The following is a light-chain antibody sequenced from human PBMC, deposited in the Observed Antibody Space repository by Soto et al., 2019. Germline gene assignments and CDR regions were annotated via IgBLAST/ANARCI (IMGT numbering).Light chain of an antibody. CDR2: EVS. Sequence: QSALTQPPSASGSPGQSVTISCTGTSSDVGGYNYVSWYQQHPGKAPKLILYEVSNRPSGISNRFSGSKSGSMASLTISGLQSEDEADYFCSSYTTSNTLVFGGGTKLTVL. J-gene: IGLJ2*01. CDR1: SSDVGGYNY. V-gene: IGLV2-14*01. CDR3: SSYTTSNTLV.